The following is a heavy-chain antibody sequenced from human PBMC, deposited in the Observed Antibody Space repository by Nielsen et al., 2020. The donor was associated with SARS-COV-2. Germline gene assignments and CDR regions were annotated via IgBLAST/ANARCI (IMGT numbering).Heavy chain of an antibody. J-gene: IGHJ3*02. CDR2: ISGSGGST. CDR3: AKDGYIVVVVSDAFDI. V-gene: IGHV3-23*01. Sequence: GESLKISCAASGFTVSSNYMSWVRQAPGKGLEWVSAISGSGGSTYYADSVKGRFTISRDNSKNTLYLQMNSLRAEDTAVYYCAKDGYIVVVVSDAFDIWGQGTMVTVSS. D-gene: IGHD2-15*01. CDR1: GFTVSSNY.